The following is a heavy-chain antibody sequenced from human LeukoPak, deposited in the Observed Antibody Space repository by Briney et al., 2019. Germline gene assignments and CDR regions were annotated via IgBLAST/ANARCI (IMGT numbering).Heavy chain of an antibody. V-gene: IGHV4-30-4*08. CDR3: AIRYCSSTSCYYNWFDP. D-gene: IGHD2-2*01. CDR2: IYYSGST. CDR1: GGSISSGDYY. J-gene: IGHJ5*02. Sequence: SETLSLTCTVSGGSISSGDYYWSWIRQPPGKGLEWIGYIYYSGSTYYNPSLKSPVTISVDTSKNQFSLKLSSVTAADTAVYYCAIRYCSSTSCYYNWFDPWGQGTLVTVSP.